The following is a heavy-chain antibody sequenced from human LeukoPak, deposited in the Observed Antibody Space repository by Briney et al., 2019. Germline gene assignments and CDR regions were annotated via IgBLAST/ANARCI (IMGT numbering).Heavy chain of an antibody. Sequence: ASVKVSCKASGYTFTSYGIRWVRQAPGQGLEWMGWISAYNGNTNYAQKLQGRVTMTTDTSTSAAYMELRSLRSDDTAVYFCARVMYSSGPSDAFDIWGQGTMVTVSS. CDR1: GYTFTSYG. CDR2: ISAYNGNT. J-gene: IGHJ3*02. CDR3: ARVMYSSGPSDAFDI. V-gene: IGHV1-18*01. D-gene: IGHD6-19*01.